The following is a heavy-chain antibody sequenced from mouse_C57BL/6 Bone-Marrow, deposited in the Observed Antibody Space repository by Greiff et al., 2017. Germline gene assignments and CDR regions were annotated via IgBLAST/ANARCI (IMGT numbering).Heavy chain of an antibody. CDR3: ASGFITTASEYFDY. V-gene: IGHV1-55*01. J-gene: IGHJ2*01. CDR1: GYTFTSYW. CDR2: IYPGSGST. Sequence: VQLQQPGAELVKPGASVKMSCKASGYTFTSYWITWVKQRPGQGLEWIGDIYPGSGSTNYNEKFKSKATLTVDTSSSTAYMQLSSLTSDDAAVYYCASGFITTASEYFDYWCQGTTLTVSS. D-gene: IGHD1-1*01.